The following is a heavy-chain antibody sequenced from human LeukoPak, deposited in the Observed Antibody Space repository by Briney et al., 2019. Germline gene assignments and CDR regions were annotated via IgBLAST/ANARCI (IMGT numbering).Heavy chain of an antibody. Sequence: SETLSLTCTVSGGSISSSSYYWGWIRQPPGKGLEWIGSIYYSGSTYYNPSLKSRVTISVDTSKNQFSLKLSSVTAADTAVYYCARGGAITLTYYYDSSGHDFDYWGQGTLVTVSS. D-gene: IGHD3-22*01. J-gene: IGHJ4*02. CDR2: IYYSGST. V-gene: IGHV4-39*01. CDR1: GGSISSSSYY. CDR3: ARGGAITLTYYYDSSGHDFDY.